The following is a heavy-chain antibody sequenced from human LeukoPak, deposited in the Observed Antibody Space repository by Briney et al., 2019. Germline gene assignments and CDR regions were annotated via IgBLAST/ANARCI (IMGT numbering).Heavy chain of an antibody. CDR1: GGTFSSYA. J-gene: IGHJ4*02. D-gene: IGHD3-3*01. CDR2: IIPIFGTA. CDR3: ARARYYDFWSGYQTPDY. Sequence: VASVKVSCKASGGTFSSYAISWVRQASGQGLEWMGGIIPIFGTANYAQKFQGRVTITADESTSTAYMELSSLRSEGTAVYYRARARYYDFWSGYQTPDYWGQGTLVTVSS. V-gene: IGHV1-69*13.